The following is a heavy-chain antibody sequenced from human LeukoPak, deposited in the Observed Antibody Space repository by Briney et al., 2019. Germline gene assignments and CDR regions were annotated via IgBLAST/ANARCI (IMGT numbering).Heavy chain of an antibody. CDR2: IWYDGTHK. CDR1: GFTFSSCG. Sequence: PGGSLRLSCAASGFTFSSCGFHRVRQAPGKGLEWVAVIWYDGTHKYYADSVKGRLTISRDNSKNTVYLQMNSLRAEDTAVYYCVKDRGDGYRGFDYWGQGTLVTVSS. D-gene: IGHD5-24*01. V-gene: IGHV3-33*06. J-gene: IGHJ4*02. CDR3: VKDRGDGYRGFDY.